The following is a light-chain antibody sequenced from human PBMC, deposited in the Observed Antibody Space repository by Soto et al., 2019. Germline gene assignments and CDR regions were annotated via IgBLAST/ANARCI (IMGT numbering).Light chain of an antibody. J-gene: IGLJ1*01. CDR3: AAWDDSLSYV. CDR2: GNT. Sequence: QSVLTQPPSVSGAPGQRVTISCTGSSSNIGAGYGVHWYQQLPGAAPKLLIYGNTNRPSGVPDRFSGSKSGTSASLAISGLQSEDEADYYCAAWDDSLSYVFGTATKLTVL. CDR1: SSNIGAGYG. V-gene: IGLV1-40*01.